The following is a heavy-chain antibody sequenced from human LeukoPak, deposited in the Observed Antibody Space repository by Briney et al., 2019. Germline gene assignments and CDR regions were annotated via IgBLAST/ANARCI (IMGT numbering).Heavy chain of an antibody. J-gene: IGHJ4*02. CDR2: ISGGGGST. Sequence: GGSLRLSCAASGFTFTSYSMNWVRQAPGKGLEWVSTISGGGGSTYYADSVKGRFTISRDNSKNTLYLQMNSLRAEDTAVYYCARGGYYDSSAGAYWGQGTLVTVSS. CDR1: GFTFTSYS. D-gene: IGHD3-22*01. CDR3: ARGGYYDSSAGAY. V-gene: IGHV3-23*01.